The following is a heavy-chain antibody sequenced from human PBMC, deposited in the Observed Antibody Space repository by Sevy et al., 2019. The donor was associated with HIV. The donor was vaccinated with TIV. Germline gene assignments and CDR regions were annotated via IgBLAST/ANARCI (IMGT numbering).Heavy chain of an antibody. CDR3: ARRGAGPAFDV. CDR1: GGSIISSTYY. J-gene: IGHJ3*01. V-gene: IGHV4-39*02. Sequence: SETLSLTCTVSGGSIISSTYYWGWIRQPPGKGLEWIGSVYYSGSTYYNPSLRSRVTISVDMFKDHFSLELSSVTAADTAVYYCARRGAGPAFDVWGQGTMVTVSS. CDR2: VYYSGST. D-gene: IGHD3-10*01.